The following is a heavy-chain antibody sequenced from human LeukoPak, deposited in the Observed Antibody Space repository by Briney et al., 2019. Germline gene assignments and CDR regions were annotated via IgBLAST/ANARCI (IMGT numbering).Heavy chain of an antibody. CDR3: AELGITMIGGV. CDR2: ISYDGSNK. CDR1: GFTFSSYA. J-gene: IGHJ6*04. V-gene: IGHV3-30*04. D-gene: IGHD3-10*02. Sequence: PGGSLRLSCAASGFTFSSYAMHWVRQAPGKGLEWVAVISYDGSNKYYADSVKGPFTISRDNSKTTLYLQMNSLRAEDTAVYYCAELGITMIGGVWGKGTTVTISS.